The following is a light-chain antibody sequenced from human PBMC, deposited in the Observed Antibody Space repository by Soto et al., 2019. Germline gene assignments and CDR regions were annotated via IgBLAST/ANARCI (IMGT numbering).Light chain of an antibody. J-gene: IGKJ3*01. Sequence: DIQMTQSPSSLSASVGARVSITCQASQGIRTSLSWFQQKPGRAPKLLIYGASNLATGVPSRFRGSGSGTDFTFTISILQTEDIATYYCQHYDNLPPFTFGPGTKVDI. CDR3: QHYDNLPPFT. V-gene: IGKV1-33*01. CDR1: QGIRTS. CDR2: GAS.